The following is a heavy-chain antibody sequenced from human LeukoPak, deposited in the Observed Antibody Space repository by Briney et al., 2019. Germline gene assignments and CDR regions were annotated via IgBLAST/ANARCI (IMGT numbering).Heavy chain of an antibody. D-gene: IGHD5-12*01. CDR2: IGTAGDT. V-gene: IGHV3-13*01. Sequence: GGSLRLSCAASGFTFSSYDMHWVRQATGKGLEWVSAIGTAGDTYYPGSVKGRFTISRENAKNSLYLQMYSLRAGDTAVYYCARGGSGYDWEVLYGMDVWGQGTTVTVS. CDR1: GFTFSSYD. CDR3: ARGGSGYDWEVLYGMDV. J-gene: IGHJ6*02.